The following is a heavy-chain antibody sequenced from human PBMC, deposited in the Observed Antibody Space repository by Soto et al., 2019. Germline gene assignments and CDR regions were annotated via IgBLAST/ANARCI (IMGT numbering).Heavy chain of an antibody. J-gene: IGHJ6*02. D-gene: IGHD3-9*01. CDR1: GYTFTSYG. Sequence: ASVKVSCKASGYTFTSYGISWVRQAPGQGLEWMGIINPSGGSTSYAQKFQGRVTMTRDTSTSTVYMELSSLRSEDTAVYYCAANRYYDILTGYYTDYGMDVWGQGTTVTVSS. V-gene: IGHV1-46*01. CDR3: AANRYYDILTGYYTDYGMDV. CDR2: INPSGGST.